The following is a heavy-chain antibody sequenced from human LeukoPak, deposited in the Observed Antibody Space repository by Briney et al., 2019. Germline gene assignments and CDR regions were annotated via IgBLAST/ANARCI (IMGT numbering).Heavy chain of an antibody. V-gene: IGHV3-30*18. D-gene: IGHD5-12*01. CDR3: AKDKYGWLSSDWYFDL. CDR2: ISYDGSNK. CDR1: GFTFSSYG. J-gene: IGHJ2*01. Sequence: GGSLRLSCAASGFTFSSYGMHWVRQAPGKGLEWVAVISYDGSNKYYADSVKGRFTISRDNSKNTLYLQMHSLRTEDTAVYYCAKDKYGWLSSDWYFDLWGRGTLVTVSS.